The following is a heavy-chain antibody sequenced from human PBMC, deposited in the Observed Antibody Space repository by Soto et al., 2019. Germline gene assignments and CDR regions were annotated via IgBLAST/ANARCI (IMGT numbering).Heavy chain of an antibody. CDR2: IWYDGSNK. CDR3: AYGSSSDYFDY. D-gene: IGHD6-6*01. CDR1: GFTFSSYG. J-gene: IGHJ4*02. V-gene: IGHV3-33*08. Sequence: GGSLRLSCAASGFTFSSYGMYWVRQAPGKGLEWVAVIWYDGSNKYYADSVKGRFTISRDNSKNTLYLQMNSLRAEDTAVYYCAYGSSSDYFDYWGQGTLVTVSS.